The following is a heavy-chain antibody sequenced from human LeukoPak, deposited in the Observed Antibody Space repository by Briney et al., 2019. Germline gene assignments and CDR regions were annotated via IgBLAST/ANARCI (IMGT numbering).Heavy chain of an antibody. CDR2: IIPIFGTA. CDR3: ATIDPYCGGDCYLDY. Sequence: GASVKVSCKASGGTFSSYAISWVRQAPGQGLEWMGGIIPIFGTANYAQKFQGRVTITADESTSTAYMELSSLRSEDTAVYYCATIDPYCGGDCYLDYWGQGTLVTVSS. CDR1: GGTFSSYA. D-gene: IGHD2-21*02. J-gene: IGHJ4*02. V-gene: IGHV1-69*13.